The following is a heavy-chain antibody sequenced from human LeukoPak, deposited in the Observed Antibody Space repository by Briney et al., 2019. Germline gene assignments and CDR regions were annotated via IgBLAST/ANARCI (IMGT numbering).Heavy chain of an antibody. J-gene: IGHJ4*02. Sequence: PGGSLRLSCAASGFTLSSYGLHWVRQAPGKGLEWVAFIRYDGSNKYYADSVKGRFTISRDNSKNTLYLQMNSLRAEDTAVYYCANTNDYYDSSPFDYWGQGTLVTVSS. V-gene: IGHV3-30*02. CDR3: ANTNDYYDSSPFDY. D-gene: IGHD3-22*01. CDR2: IRYDGSNK. CDR1: GFTLSSYG.